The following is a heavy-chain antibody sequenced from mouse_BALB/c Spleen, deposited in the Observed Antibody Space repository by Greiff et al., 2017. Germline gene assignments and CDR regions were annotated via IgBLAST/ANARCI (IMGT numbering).Heavy chain of an antibody. D-gene: IGHD1-1*01. CDR3: ARGDYGSSHFDY. Sequence: EVHLVESGGGLVKPGGSLKLSCAASGFTFSSYAMSWVRQTPEKRLEWVASISSGGSTYYPDSVKGRFTISRDNARNILYLQMSSLRSEDTAMYYCARGDYGSSHFDYWGQGTTLTVSS. J-gene: IGHJ2*01. V-gene: IGHV5-6-5*01. CDR1: GFTFSSYA. CDR2: ISSGGST.